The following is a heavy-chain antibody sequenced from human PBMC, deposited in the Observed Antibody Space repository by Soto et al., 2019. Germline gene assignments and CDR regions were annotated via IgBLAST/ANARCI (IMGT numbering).Heavy chain of an antibody. Sequence: ETLSLTCVVSGGSLSVYLWRWIRQPPGMALEWIGEINHLGSINYNPSLKSRVTMSVDTSKNQFSLTLNSVTAADTATYFCARGGISHWAYFYYMDVWDRGTTVTVSS. CDR3: ARGGISHWAYFYYMDV. CDR1: GGSLSVYL. J-gene: IGHJ6*03. D-gene: IGHD2-21*01. CDR2: INHLGSI. V-gene: IGHV4-34*01.